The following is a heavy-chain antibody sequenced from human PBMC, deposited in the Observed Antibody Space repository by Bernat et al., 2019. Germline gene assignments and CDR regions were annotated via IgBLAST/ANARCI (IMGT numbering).Heavy chain of an antibody. CDR2: IKSKTDGGTT. Sequence: EVQLVESGGGLVKPGGSLRLSCAASGFTFSNAWMSWVRQAPGKGLEWVGRIKSKTDGGTTDYAAPVKGRFTISRDDSKNTLYLQMNSLKTEDTAVYYCRGGGWYLGYYFDYWGQGTLVTVSS. V-gene: IGHV3-15*01. D-gene: IGHD6-19*01. CDR1: GFTFSNAW. J-gene: IGHJ4*02. CDR3: RGGGWYLGYYFDY.